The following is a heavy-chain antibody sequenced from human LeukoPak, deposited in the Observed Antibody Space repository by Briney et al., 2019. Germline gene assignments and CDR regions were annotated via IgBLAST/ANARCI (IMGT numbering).Heavy chain of an antibody. V-gene: IGHV3-11*01. Sequence: GGCLRLSCVASGYILSDYYSSWIRKTPGKGLEWISYISYTYSDIYYADSVRGRFTISRDNAKNSLYLQMNNLRAEDTAVYYCASGSSSVGYWGQGTRVTVSS. CDR3: ASGSSSVGY. CDR1: GYILSDYY. CDR2: ISYTYSDI. D-gene: IGHD6-6*01. J-gene: IGHJ4*02.